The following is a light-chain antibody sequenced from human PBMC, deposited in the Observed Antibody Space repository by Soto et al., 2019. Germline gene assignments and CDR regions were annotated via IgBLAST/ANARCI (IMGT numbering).Light chain of an antibody. Sequence: EIVMTQSPARLSVSPGERATLSCRASQSVGRNLAWYQQKPGQAPRLLIYGASTRATGIPARFSGSGSGTEFTLTISSLQSEDFAIYSCQQYNHWPPLTFGGGTKAEIK. V-gene: IGKV3-15*01. CDR2: GAS. CDR3: QQYNHWPPLT. CDR1: QSVGRN. J-gene: IGKJ4*01.